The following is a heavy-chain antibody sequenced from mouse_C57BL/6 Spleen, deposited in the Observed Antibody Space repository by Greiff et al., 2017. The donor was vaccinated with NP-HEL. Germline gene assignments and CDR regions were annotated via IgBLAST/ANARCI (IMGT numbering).Heavy chain of an antibody. CDR2: IYPGSGST. D-gene: IGHD2-4*01. V-gene: IGHV1-55*01. J-gene: IGHJ4*01. Sequence: VQLQQPGAELVKPGASVKMSCKASGYTFTSYWITWVKQRPGQGLEWIGDIYPGSGSTNYTEKFKSKATLTVDTSSSTAYMQLSSLTSEDSAVYYCARGGYDYDDAMDYWGQGTSVTVSS. CDR3: ARGGYDYDDAMDY. CDR1: GYTFTSYW.